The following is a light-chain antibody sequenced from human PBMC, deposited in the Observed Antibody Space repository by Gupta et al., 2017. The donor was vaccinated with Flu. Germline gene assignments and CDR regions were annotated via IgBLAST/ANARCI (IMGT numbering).Light chain of an antibody. CDR3: QQRYNTPYT. Sequence: PPSLSASVGDRVTVTCRASQSINSLLNWYQQKPGKAPKLLIYDGSTVQSGVPSRFSGSGSGTDFSLTISRLQPEDFATYYCQQRYNTPYTFGQGTNLDIK. CDR1: QSINSL. V-gene: IGKV1-39*01. J-gene: IGKJ2*01. CDR2: DGS.